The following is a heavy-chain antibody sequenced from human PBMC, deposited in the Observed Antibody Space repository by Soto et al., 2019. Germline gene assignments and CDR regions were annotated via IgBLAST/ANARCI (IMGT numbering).Heavy chain of an antibody. V-gene: IGHV3-7*04. CDR3: ARFYYDSSGYLPSPYYYYYGMDV. J-gene: IGHJ6*02. D-gene: IGHD3-22*01. CDR1: GFTFSSYW. Sequence: PGGSLRLSCAASGFTFSSYWMSWVRQAPGKGLEWVANIKQDGSEKYYVDSVKGRFTISRDNAKNSLYLQMNSLRAEDTAVYYCARFYYDSSGYLPSPYYYYYGMDVWGQGTTVPVSS. CDR2: IKQDGSEK.